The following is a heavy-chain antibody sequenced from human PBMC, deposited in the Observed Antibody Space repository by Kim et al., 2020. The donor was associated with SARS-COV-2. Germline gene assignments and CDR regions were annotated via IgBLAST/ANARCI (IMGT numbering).Heavy chain of an antibody. Sequence: SVKGRFTISRDNSKNTLYLQMSSLRAEDTAVYYCVNDARPYDFWSGYFGYWGQGTLVTVSS. CDR3: VNDARPYDFWSGYFGY. D-gene: IGHD3-3*01. J-gene: IGHJ4*02. V-gene: IGHV3-64D*09.